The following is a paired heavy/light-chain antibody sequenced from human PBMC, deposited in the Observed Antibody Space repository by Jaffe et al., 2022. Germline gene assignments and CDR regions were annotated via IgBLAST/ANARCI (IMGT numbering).Light chain of an antibody. Sequence: QPVLTQPPSASASLGASVTLTCTLSSGYSNYKVDWYQQRPGKGPRFVMRVGTGGIVGSKGDGIPDRFSVLGSGLNRYLTIKNIQEEDESDYHCGADHGSGSNFVNVVFGGGTKLTVL. CDR2: VGTGGIVG. CDR3: GADHGSGSNFVNVV. V-gene: IGLV9-49*01. CDR1: SGYSNYK. J-gene: IGLJ2*01.
Heavy chain of an antibody. V-gene: IGHV2-5*01. Sequence: QITLKESGPTLVKPTQTLTLTCTFSGFSLSTSGVGVGWIRQPPGKALEWLALIYWNDDKRYSPSLKSRLTITKDTSKNQVVLTMTNMDPVDTATYYCAHRPQSYCSGGSCYSVFYYWGQGTLVTVSS. J-gene: IGHJ4*02. CDR3: AHRPQSYCSGGSCYSVFYY. D-gene: IGHD2-15*01. CDR1: GFSLSTSGVG. CDR2: IYWNDDK.